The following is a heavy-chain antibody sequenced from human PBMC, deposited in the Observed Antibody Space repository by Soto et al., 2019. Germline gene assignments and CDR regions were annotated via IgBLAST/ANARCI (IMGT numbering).Heavy chain of an antibody. CDR3: ARSVAVPGAHIDY. J-gene: IGHJ4*01. V-gene: IGHV4-59*01. Sequence: PSETLSLTCSVSGGSISGSYWSWIRQSPGKGLEWLGYVYYTGSTNYSPSLRSRVSISVDTSKNEFSLRLSSVTAADTAVYFCARSVAVPGAHIDYWGQEXRSPSTQ. CDR2: VYYTGST. D-gene: IGHD6-19*01. CDR1: GGSISGSY.